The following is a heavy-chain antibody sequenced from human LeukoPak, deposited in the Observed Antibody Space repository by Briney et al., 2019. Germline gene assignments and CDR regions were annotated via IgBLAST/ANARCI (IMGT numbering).Heavy chain of an antibody. Sequence: SETLSLTCTVSGGSISSSSYYWGWIRQPPGKGLEWIGSIYYSGSTYYNPSLKSRVTISVDTSKNQFSLKLTSVSAADTAVYYCARLKLGAYFDLWGRGTLVTVSS. CDR2: IYYSGST. J-gene: IGHJ2*01. V-gene: IGHV4-39*01. CDR3: ARLKLGAYFDL. D-gene: IGHD3-16*01. CDR1: GGSISSSSYY.